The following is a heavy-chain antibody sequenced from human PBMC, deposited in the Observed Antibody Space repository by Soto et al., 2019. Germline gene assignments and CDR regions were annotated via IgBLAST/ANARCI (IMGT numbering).Heavy chain of an antibody. CDR1: GYTFTGQY. D-gene: IGHD3-16*01. CDR2: INPNSGGT. V-gene: IGHV1-2*04. CDR3: ARAGGERSMDV. J-gene: IGHJ6*02. Sequence: SVKVSSKASGYTFTGQYMHWVRQAPGQGLEWMGWINPNSGGTNYAQKFQGWVTMTRDTSISTAYMELSRLRSEDTAVYYWARAGGERSMDVWGQGTTVTVSS.